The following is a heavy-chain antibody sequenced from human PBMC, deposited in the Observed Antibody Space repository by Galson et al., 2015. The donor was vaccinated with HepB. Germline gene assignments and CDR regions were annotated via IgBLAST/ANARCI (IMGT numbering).Heavy chain of an antibody. D-gene: IGHD1-26*01. V-gene: IGHV3-23*01. CDR2: ISSHGSST. CDR3: AKSVGATTFSDF. Sequence: SLRLSCAASGVTFSSYAMNWVRQAPGRGLEWVSVISSHGSSTYYADSVKGRFTISRDNSKNRVFLQMSGLRGDDTAVYYCAKSVGATTFSDFWGQGTLVVDSS. CDR1: GVTFSSYA. J-gene: IGHJ4*02.